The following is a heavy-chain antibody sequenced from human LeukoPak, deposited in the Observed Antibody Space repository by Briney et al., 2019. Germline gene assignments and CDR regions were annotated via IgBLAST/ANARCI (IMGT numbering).Heavy chain of an antibody. V-gene: IGHV4-31*03. J-gene: IGHJ3*01. CDR3: ARDYYDSSGSV. CDR1: GGSISSGGYY. D-gene: IGHD3-22*01. CDR2: IYYSGST. Sequence: SETLSLTCTVSGGSISSGGYYWSWIRQHPGRGLEWIGYIYYSGSTYYNPSLKSRVTISVDTSKNQFSLKLSSVTAADTAVYYCARDYYDSSGSVWGQGTMVTVSS.